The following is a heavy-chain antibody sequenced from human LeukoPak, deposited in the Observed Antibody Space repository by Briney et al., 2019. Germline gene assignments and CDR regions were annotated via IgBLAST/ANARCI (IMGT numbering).Heavy chain of an antibody. Sequence: GGSLRLSCAASGFTFSSYSMNWIRQAPGKGLEWVSIISGSGGSTYYADSVKGRFTISRDNSKNTLYLQMNSLRAEDTAVYYCAKNPVSIVVHGVFDYWGQGTLVTVSS. CDR1: GFTFSSYS. CDR3: AKNPVSIVVHGVFDY. D-gene: IGHD3-22*01. CDR2: ISGSGGST. J-gene: IGHJ4*02. V-gene: IGHV3-23*01.